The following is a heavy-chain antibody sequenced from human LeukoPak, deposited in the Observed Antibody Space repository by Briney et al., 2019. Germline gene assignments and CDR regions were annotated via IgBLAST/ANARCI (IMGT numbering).Heavy chain of an antibody. CDR2: IIPIFGTA. CDR3: ARDRNWNHGFGDY. J-gene: IGHJ4*02. V-gene: IGHV1-69*05. Sequence: ASVKVSCKASGGTFSSYAISWVRQAPGQGLEWMGRIIPIFGTANYAQKFQGRVTITTDESTSTAYMELSSLRSEDTAVYYRARDRNWNHGFGDYWGQGTLVTVSS. D-gene: IGHD1-14*01. CDR1: GGTFSSYA.